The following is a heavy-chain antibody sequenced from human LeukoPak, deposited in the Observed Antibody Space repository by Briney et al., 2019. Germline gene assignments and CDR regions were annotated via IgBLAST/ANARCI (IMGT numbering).Heavy chain of an antibody. D-gene: IGHD1-26*01. V-gene: IGHV1-18*01. Sequence: ASVKVSCKASGYTFTTYGISWERQAPGQGLEWMAWISAYNGNTNYAQNLQGRFTMTTDTSTTTAYMELRSLRSDDTAVYYCARDQRGMVAALDYWGQGTLVTVSS. J-gene: IGHJ4*02. CDR3: ARDQRGMVAALDY. CDR2: ISAYNGNT. CDR1: GYTFTTYG.